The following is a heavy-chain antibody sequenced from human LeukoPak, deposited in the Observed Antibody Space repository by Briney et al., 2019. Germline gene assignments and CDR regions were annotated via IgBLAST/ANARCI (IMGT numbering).Heavy chain of an antibody. J-gene: IGHJ2*01. CDR1: GGTFSGYY. CDR3: ARGRTGYWYFDL. D-gene: IGHD7-27*01. Sequence: SETLSLTCAVYGGTFSGYYWNWIRQPPGKGLEWIGEINHSGSTNYNPSLKSRVPISVATSKNQFSLKLSSVTATDTAVYYCARGRTGYWYFDLWGRGTLVTVSS. CDR2: INHSGST. V-gene: IGHV4-34*01.